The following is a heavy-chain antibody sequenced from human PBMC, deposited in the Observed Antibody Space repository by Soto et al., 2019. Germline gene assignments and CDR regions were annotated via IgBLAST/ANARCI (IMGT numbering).Heavy chain of an antibody. CDR1: GFTFSSYG. D-gene: IGHD2-2*01. Sequence: SLRLSCAASGFTFSSYGMHWVRQAPGKGLEWVAVITYDGSNKYYADSVKGCFTISRDNSKNTLYLQMNSLRAEDTAVYYCAKDLLGYCSSTSCRPKLYYYYYMDVWGKGTTVT. CDR3: AKDLLGYCSSTSCRPKLYYYYYMDV. V-gene: IGHV3-30*18. J-gene: IGHJ6*03. CDR2: ITYDGSNK.